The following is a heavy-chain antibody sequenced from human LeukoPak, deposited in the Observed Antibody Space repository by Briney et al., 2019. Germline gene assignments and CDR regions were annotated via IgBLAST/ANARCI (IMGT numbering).Heavy chain of an antibody. Sequence: SQTLSLTCAISGDSVSSNSAAWSWIRQSPSRGLEWLGRTYYRSKWYNDYAVSVKSRITINPDTSKNQFSLQLNSVTPEDTAVYYCARTTTYSSNIHYYYYMDVWGKGTTVTVSS. V-gene: IGHV6-1*01. CDR3: ARTTTYSSNIHYYYYMDV. CDR1: GDSVSSNSAA. CDR2: TYYRSKWYN. J-gene: IGHJ6*03. D-gene: IGHD6-13*01.